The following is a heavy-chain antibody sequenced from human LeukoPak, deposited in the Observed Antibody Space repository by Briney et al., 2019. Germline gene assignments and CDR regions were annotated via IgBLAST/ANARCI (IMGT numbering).Heavy chain of an antibody. CDR2: ISAYNGNT. D-gene: IGHD3-22*01. CDR3: ARWAPDSSGYYSPDY. V-gene: IGHV1-18*01. CDR1: GYTFTSYG. Sequence: ASVKVSCKASGYTFTSYGISWVRQAPGQGLEWMGWISAYNGNTNYAQKLQGRVTMTTDTSTSTAYMELSSLRSEDTAVYYCARWAPDSSGYYSPDYWGQGTLVTVSS. J-gene: IGHJ4*02.